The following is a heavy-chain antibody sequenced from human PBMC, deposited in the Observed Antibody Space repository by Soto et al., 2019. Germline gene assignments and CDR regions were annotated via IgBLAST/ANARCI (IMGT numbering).Heavy chain of an antibody. D-gene: IGHD6-13*01. CDR1: GYTFTSYG. Sequence: ASVKVSCKASGYTFTSYGISWVRQAPGQGLEWMGWISAYNGNTNYAQKLQGRVTMTTDTSTSTAYMELRSLRSDDTAVYYCARDPSIAPAGWENNWFDPWGQGTMVTVYS. CDR2: ISAYNGNT. V-gene: IGHV1-18*04. J-gene: IGHJ5*02. CDR3: ARDPSIAPAGWENNWFDP.